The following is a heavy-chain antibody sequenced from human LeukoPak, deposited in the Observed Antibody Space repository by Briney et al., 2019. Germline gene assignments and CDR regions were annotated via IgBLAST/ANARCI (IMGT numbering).Heavy chain of an antibody. CDR2: ISGDAGST. Sequence: GGSLRLSCAASGFTVDSNYLSWVRQAPGRGLEWVSAISGDAGSTYYADSVKGRFTISRDNSKNTLYLQMNSLRAEDTAVYYCAKKEGGFDYWGQGALVTVSS. CDR1: GFTVDSNY. CDR3: AKKEGGFDY. D-gene: IGHD1-26*01. J-gene: IGHJ4*02. V-gene: IGHV3-23*01.